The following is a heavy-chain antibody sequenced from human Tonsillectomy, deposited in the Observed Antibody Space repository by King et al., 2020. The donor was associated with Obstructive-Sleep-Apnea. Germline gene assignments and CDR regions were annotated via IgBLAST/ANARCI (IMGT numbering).Heavy chain of an antibody. CDR2: IYSGGST. V-gene: IGHV3-66*01. D-gene: IGHD3-22*01. J-gene: IGHJ6*02. Sequence: VQLVESGGGLVQPGGSLRLSCAASGFTVSSNYMSWVRQAPGKGLEWVSVIYSGGSTYYADSVKGRFTISRDNSKTTLYLQMNSLRAEDTAVYYCARAPAPYYYDSSGNPEMDVWGQGTTVTVSS. CDR3: ARAPAPYYYDSSGNPEMDV. CDR1: GFTVSSNY.